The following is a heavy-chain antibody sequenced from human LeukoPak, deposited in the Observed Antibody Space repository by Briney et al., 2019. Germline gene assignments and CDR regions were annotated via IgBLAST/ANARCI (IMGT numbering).Heavy chain of an antibody. CDR2: ISSSGSTI. CDR1: GFTFSSYE. V-gene: IGHV3-48*03. Sequence: GGSLRLSCAASGFTFSSYEMNWVRQAPGKGLEWVSYISSSGSTIYYADSVKGRFTISRDNAKNSLYLQMNSLRAEDMALYYCAKGDSSGYYRGIDYWGQGTLVTVSS. CDR3: AKGDSSGYYRGIDY. J-gene: IGHJ4*02. D-gene: IGHD3-22*01.